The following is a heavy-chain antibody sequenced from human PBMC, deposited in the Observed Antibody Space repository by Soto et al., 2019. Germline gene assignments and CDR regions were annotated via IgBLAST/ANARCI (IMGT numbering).Heavy chain of an antibody. CDR2: IYYSGST. CDR3: ARDHGGTGEIGY. V-gene: IGHV4-31*03. CDR1: GGSISSGGYY. J-gene: IGHJ4*02. Sequence: SETLSLTCTVSGGSISSGGYYWSWIRQHPGKGLEWIGYIYYSGSTYYNPSLKSRVTISVDTSKNQFSLKLSSVTAADTAVYYCARDHGGTGEIGYWGQGTLVTVSS. D-gene: IGHD3-10*01.